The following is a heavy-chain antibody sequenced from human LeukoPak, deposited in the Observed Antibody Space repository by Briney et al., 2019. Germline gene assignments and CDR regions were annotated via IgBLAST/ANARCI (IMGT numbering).Heavy chain of an antibody. D-gene: IGHD2-2*01. J-gene: IGHJ3*02. CDR1: GYSISSGYY. CDR3: ARHKYCSSTSCYSWGYAFDI. V-gene: IGHV4-38-2*01. Sequence: NPSETLSLTCAVSGYSISSGYYWGWIRRPPGKGLEWIGSIYHSGSTYYNPSLKSRVTISVDTSKNQFSLKLSSVTAADTAVYYCARHKYCSSTSCYSWGYAFDIWGQGTMVTVSS. CDR2: IYHSGST.